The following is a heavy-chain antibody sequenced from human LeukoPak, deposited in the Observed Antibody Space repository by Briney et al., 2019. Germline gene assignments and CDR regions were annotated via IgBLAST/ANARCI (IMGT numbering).Heavy chain of an antibody. V-gene: IGHV4-39*01. Sequence: PSDTLSLTCTVSGGSISSSSYCWGWIRQPPGKGLEWIGSIYYSGSTYYNPSLKSRVTISVDTSKNQCSLKLSSVTAADTAVYYCARRLVVVVAATRGYYFDYWGQGTLVTVSS. CDR2: IYYSGST. CDR3: ARRLVVVVAATRGYYFDY. D-gene: IGHD2-15*01. CDR1: GGSISSSSYC. J-gene: IGHJ4*02.